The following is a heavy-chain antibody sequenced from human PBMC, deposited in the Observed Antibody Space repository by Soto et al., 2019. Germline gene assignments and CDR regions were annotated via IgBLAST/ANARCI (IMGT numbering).Heavy chain of an antibody. D-gene: IGHD1-1*01. J-gene: IGHJ4*02. CDR2: LYWNAFE. Sequence: QITLKASGPTLVKPTQTLTLTCTFSGFSLSSSGESVGWIRQPPGKALEWLALLYWNAFEPYSPSLKSRLTVFKDASKRQAVLTMTNMDSVDTAAYFFAHGNPWDFHYWGQGTLVTVSP. V-gene: IGHV2-5*01. CDR1: GFSLSSSGES. CDR3: AHGNPWDFHY.